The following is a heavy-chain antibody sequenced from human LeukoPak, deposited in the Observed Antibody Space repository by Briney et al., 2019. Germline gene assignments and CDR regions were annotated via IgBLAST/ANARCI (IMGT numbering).Heavy chain of an antibody. CDR1: GFSFSFYG. J-gene: IGHJ3*02. D-gene: IGHD5-24*01. CDR3: VKGSGRDGYNFYDAFDI. Sequence: PGGSLRLSCAASGFSFSFYGMHCVRQAPGKGLEWVAVISEDGTKKNYAESVKGRFTISRDNSKNTLYLQMSSLRAEDTAVYYCVKGSGRDGYNFYDAFDIWGQGTMVTVSS. V-gene: IGHV3-30*18. CDR2: ISEDGTKK.